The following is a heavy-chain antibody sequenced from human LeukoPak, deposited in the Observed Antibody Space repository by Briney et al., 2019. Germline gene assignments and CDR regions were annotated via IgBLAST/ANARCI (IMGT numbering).Heavy chain of an antibody. CDR1: GYTFTGYY. CDR2: INPNSGGT. V-gene: IGHV1-2*02. CDR3: ARAKEGGWYYYYYYYMDV. J-gene: IGHJ6*03. D-gene: IGHD6-19*01. Sequence: ASVKVSCKASGYTFTGYYMHWVRQAPGQGLEWMGWINPNSGGTNYAQKFQGRVTMTRDTSISTAYMELSRLRSDDTAVYYCARAKEGGWYYYYYYYMDVWGKGTTVTISS.